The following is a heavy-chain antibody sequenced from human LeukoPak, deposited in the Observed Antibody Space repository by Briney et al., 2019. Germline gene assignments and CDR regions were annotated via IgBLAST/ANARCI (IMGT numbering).Heavy chain of an antibody. CDR1: GGSISNYY. V-gene: IGHV4-59*12. CDR3: ARFGTY. D-gene: IGHD3-10*01. Sequence: SETLSLTCTVSGGSISNYYWSWIRQPPGKGLEWIGYMYYSGSTDYNPSLKSRVTMSVDTSKNQFSLKLSSVTAADTAVYYCARFGTYWGQGTLVTVSS. CDR2: MYYSGST. J-gene: IGHJ4*02.